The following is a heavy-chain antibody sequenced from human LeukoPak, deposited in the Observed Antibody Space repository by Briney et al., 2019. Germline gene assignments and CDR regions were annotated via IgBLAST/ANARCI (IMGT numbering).Heavy chain of an antibody. CDR1: GYTFTRYS. CDR3: ARGYYYDSSGYYPGGDY. V-gene: IGHV1-46*01. CDR2: INPSGGST. Sequence: ASVKVSCKASGYTFTRYSIYWVRQAPGQGLEWMGIINPSGGSTSYAQKFQGGVTMTRDTSTSTVYMELSSLRSEDTAVYYCARGYYYDSSGYYPGGDYWGQGTLVTVSS. D-gene: IGHD3-22*01. J-gene: IGHJ4*02.